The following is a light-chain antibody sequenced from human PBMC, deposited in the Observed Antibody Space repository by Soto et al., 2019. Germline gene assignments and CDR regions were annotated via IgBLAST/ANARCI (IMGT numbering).Light chain of an antibody. V-gene: IGKV1-8*01. CDR3: QQYYSYPWT. CDR1: QGISSY. CDR2: AAS. Sequence: IRMTQSPCSLSASTGDIVTITCRASQGISSYLAWYQQKPGKAPKLLIYAASTLQSGVPSRFSGSGSGTDFTLTISCLQSEDFATYYCQQYYSYPWTFGQGTKVDIK. J-gene: IGKJ1*01.